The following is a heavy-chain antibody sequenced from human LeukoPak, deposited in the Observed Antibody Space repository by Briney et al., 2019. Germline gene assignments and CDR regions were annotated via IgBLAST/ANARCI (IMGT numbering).Heavy chain of an antibody. CDR3: ARAVGYYFDNSGPSKTFDY. D-gene: IGHD3-22*01. V-gene: IGHV4-4*07. CDR2: IYTSGNT. Sequence: SETLSLTCIVSGGSINNHYWSWIRQPAGKGLEWIGRIYTSGNTNYNPSLKSRVTISVDTSKNQFSLKVTSVTAADTAVYYCARAVGYYFDNSGPSKTFDYWGQGTLVTVSS. J-gene: IGHJ4*02. CDR1: GGSINNHY.